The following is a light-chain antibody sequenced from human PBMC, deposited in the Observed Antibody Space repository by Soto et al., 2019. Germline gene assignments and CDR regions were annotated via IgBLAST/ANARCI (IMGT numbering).Light chain of an antibody. J-gene: IGKJ5*01. CDR2: AAS. CDR3: QQYYDWPIT. V-gene: IGKV3-15*01. Sequence: PATLSVSPVERATLFCRASQGISTLLAWYQQKPGQAPRLLIYAASTRATGIPARFSGSGSGTDFTLTISSLQSEDFAIYYCQQYYDWPITFGQGTRLEI. CDR1: QGISTL.